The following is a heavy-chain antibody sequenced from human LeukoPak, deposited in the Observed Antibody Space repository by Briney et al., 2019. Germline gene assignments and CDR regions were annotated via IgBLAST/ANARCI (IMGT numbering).Heavy chain of an antibody. J-gene: IGHJ4*02. CDR1: GGSISSSSYY. D-gene: IGHD3-22*01. CDR2: IYYSGST. Sequence: SETLSLTCTVSGGSISSSSYYWGWIRQPPGKGLEWIGSIYYSGSTYYNPSPKSRVTISVDTSKNQFSLKLSSVTAADTAVYYCASILGSSGYYLYYFDYWGQGTLVTVSS. CDR3: ASILGSSGYYLYYFDY. V-gene: IGHV4-39*01.